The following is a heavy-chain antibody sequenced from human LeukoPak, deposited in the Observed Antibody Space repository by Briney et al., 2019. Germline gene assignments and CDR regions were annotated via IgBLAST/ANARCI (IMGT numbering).Heavy chain of an antibody. V-gene: IGHV3-30*03. CDR1: GFTFSSYS. D-gene: IGHD4-23*01. Sequence: GGSLRLSCAASGFTFSSYSMNWVRQAPGKGLEWVAVISYDGSNKYYADSVKGRFTISRDNSKNTLYLQMNSLRAEDTAVYYCARDGSPGGNSPHDAFDIWGQGTMVTVSS. CDR3: ARDGSPGGNSPHDAFDI. J-gene: IGHJ3*02. CDR2: ISYDGSNK.